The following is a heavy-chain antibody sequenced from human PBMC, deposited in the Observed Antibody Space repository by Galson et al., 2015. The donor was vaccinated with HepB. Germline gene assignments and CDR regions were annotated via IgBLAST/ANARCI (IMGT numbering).Heavy chain of an antibody. Sequence: SLRLSCAASGFTFSSYSMNWVRQAPGKGLEWVSYISSSSTTIYYADSVKGRFTISRDNAKNSLYLQMNSLRDEDTAVYYCARDWLGQKWLRSRDAFDFWDQGTMVTVSS. CDR2: ISSSSTTI. J-gene: IGHJ3*01. CDR1: GFTFSSYS. V-gene: IGHV3-48*02. D-gene: IGHD5-12*01. CDR3: ARDWLGQKWLRSRDAFDF.